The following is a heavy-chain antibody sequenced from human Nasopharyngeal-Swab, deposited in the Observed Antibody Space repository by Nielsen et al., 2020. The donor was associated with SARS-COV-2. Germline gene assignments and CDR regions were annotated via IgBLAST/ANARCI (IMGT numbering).Heavy chain of an antibody. D-gene: IGHD6-19*01. V-gene: IGHV3-74*01. CDR2: INRDGSST. CDR1: GFTLSTYW. CDR3: ARETAVAGDYYCDY. J-gene: IGHJ4*02. Sequence: GESLKISCAASGFTLSTYWMHWVRQAPGKGLVWVSRINRDGSSTSYADSVKGRFTISRENAKNTLYLQMNSLRVEDTAVYYCARETAVAGDYYCDYWGQGTLVAVFS.